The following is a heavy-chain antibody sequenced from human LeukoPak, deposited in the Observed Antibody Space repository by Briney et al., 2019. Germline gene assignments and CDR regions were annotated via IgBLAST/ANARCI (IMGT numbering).Heavy chain of an antibody. CDR1: GGSFSGYY. CDR3: ARGVGQLARVGYYYYYYMDV. Sequence: SETLSLTCAVYGGSFSGYYWSWIRQPPGKGLEWIGEINHSGSTNYNPSLKSRVTISVDTSKNQLSLKLSSVTAADTAVYYCARGVGQLARVGYYYYYYMDVWGKGTTVTVSS. D-gene: IGHD6-6*01. CDR2: INHSGST. V-gene: IGHV4-34*01. J-gene: IGHJ6*03.